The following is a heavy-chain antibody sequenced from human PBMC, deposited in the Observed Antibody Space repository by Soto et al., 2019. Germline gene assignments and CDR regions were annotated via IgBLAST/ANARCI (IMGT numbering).Heavy chain of an antibody. CDR3: ARGGGSIAARRYYYYGMDV. J-gene: IGHJ6*02. V-gene: IGHV4-34*01. Sequence: QVQLQQWGAGLLKPSETLSLTCAVYGGSFSGYYWSWIRQPPGKGLEWIGEINHSGSTNYNPSLKSRVTISVDTSKNQFSLKLSSVTAADTAVYYCARGGGSIAARRYYYYGMDVWGQGTTVTVSS. D-gene: IGHD6-6*01. CDR1: GGSFSGYY. CDR2: INHSGST.